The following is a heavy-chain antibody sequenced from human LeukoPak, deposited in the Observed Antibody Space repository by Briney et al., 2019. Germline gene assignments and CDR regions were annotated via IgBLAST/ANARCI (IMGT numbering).Heavy chain of an antibody. Sequence: PGRSLRLSCAASGFTFSSYGMHWVRQAPGKGLEWVALIWYDGSNKYHADSVKGRFTISRDNSKNTLFLQMNSLRAEDTAVYYCAREYYGDYYFDYWGQGTLVTVPS. D-gene: IGHD4-17*01. V-gene: IGHV3-33*01. CDR2: IWYDGSNK. CDR1: GFTFSSYG. J-gene: IGHJ4*02. CDR3: AREYYGDYYFDY.